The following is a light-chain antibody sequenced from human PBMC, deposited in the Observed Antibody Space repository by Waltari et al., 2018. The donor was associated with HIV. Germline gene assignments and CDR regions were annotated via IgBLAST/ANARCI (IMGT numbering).Light chain of an antibody. CDR1: NVGSKS. V-gene: IGLV3-21*04. J-gene: IGLJ2*01. Sequence: SYVLTQPPSVSMAPGKTARITCGGYNVGSKSVHWYQQKPGQAPVLVIYDDSDRPSGIPERFSGSNSGNTATLTISRVEAGDEADYYCQVWDSGIVVFGGGTKVTVL. CDR3: QVWDSGIVV. CDR2: DDS.